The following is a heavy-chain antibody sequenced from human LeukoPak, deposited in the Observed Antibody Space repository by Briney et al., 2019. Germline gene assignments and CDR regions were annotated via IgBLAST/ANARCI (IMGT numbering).Heavy chain of an antibody. D-gene: IGHD2-2*01. V-gene: IGHV1-69*05. CDR3: AVGYCSSTSCYGPFDY. Sequence: SVKVSCKASGGTFSSYAISWVRQAPGQGLEWMGGINPIFGTANYAQKFQGRVTITTDESTSTAYMELSSLRSEDTAVYYCAVGYCSSTSCYGPFDYWGQGTLVTVSS. CDR1: GGTFSSYA. J-gene: IGHJ4*02. CDR2: INPIFGTA.